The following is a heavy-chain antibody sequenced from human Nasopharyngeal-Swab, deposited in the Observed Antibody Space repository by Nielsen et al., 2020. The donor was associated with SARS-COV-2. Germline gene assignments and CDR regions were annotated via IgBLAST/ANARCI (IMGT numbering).Heavy chain of an antibody. CDR1: VFTFSIYW. CDR2: MNEDGSEK. CDR3: AREKDFWGGSHYFYMDV. V-gene: IGHV3-7*05. J-gene: IGHJ6*03. D-gene: IGHD3-3*01. Sequence: GESLKISCAASVFTFSIYWMTWVRQAPGRGLEWVSNMNEDGSEKNYVDSVKGRFTISRDNAKNLLYLQMNSLRAEDTAVYYCAREKDFWGGSHYFYMDVWGKGTTVTVSS.